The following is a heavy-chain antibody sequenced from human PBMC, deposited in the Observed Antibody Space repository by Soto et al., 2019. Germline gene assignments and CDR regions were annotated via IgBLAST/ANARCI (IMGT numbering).Heavy chain of an antibody. Sequence: SETLSLTCAVYGGSLSGYYWSWIRQPPGKGLEWIGEINHSGSTNYNPSLKSRVTISVDTSKNQFSLKLSSVTAADTAVYYCARDGSLNYYYYYGMDVWGKGTTVTVSS. D-gene: IGHD2-8*01. V-gene: IGHV4-34*01. CDR1: GGSLSGYY. CDR2: INHSGST. CDR3: ARDGSLNYYYYYGMDV. J-gene: IGHJ6*04.